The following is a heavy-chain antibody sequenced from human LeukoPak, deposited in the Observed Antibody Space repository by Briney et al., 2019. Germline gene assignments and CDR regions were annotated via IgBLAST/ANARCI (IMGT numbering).Heavy chain of an antibody. CDR2: IYHSGST. Sequence: PSETMSLTCAVSGYSISSGYYWGWIRQPPGKGLEWIGSIYHSGSTYYNPSLKSRVTISVDTSKNQFSLKLSSVTAADTAVYYCATLNDFWSGYFRVNAFDIWGQGTMVTVSS. V-gene: IGHV4-38-2*01. D-gene: IGHD3-3*01. J-gene: IGHJ3*02. CDR3: ATLNDFWSGYFRVNAFDI. CDR1: GYSISSGYY.